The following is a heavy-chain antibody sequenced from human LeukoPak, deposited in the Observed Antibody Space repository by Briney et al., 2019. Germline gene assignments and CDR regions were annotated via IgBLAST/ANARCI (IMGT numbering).Heavy chain of an antibody. CDR1: EFTFNTYW. Sequence: PGGSLRLSCAASEFTFNTYWMHWVRQAPGKGLVWVSRINSDGSSTNYADSVKGRFTISRDNAKNLLYLQMNSLGAEDTAVYFCARLSSWVFEIWGQGTMVTVSS. D-gene: IGHD3-16*01. V-gene: IGHV3-74*01. CDR3: ARLSSWVFEI. CDR2: INSDGSST. J-gene: IGHJ3*02.